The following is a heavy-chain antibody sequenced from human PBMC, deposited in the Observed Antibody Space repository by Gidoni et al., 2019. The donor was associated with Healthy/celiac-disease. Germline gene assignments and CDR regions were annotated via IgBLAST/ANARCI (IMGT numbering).Heavy chain of an antibody. CDR3: ARGRYSSSWYFDY. CDR1: GVTFSSYG. D-gene: IGHD6-13*01. V-gene: IGHV3-33*01. Sequence: QVQLVESGGGVVQPGRSLRLSWAASGVTFSSYGMHWVRQAPGKGLEWVAVIWYDGSNKYYADSVKGRFTISRDNSKNTLYLQMNSLRAEDTAVYYCARGRYSSSWYFDYWGQGTLVTVSS. J-gene: IGHJ4*02. CDR2: IWYDGSNK.